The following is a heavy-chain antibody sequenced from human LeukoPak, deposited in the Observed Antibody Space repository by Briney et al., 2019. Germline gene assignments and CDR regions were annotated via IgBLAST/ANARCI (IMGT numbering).Heavy chain of an antibody. D-gene: IGHD1-26*01. CDR1: GGTFSSYA. CDR2: IIPIFGTA. CDR3: ARGGMDSGSYFDY. J-gene: IGHJ4*02. V-gene: IGHV1-69*13. Sequence: SVKVSCKASGGTFSSYAISWVRQAPGQGLEWMGGIIPIFGTANYAQKFQGRVTITADESTGTAYMELSSLRAEDTAVYYCARGGMDSGSYFDYWGQGTLVTVSS.